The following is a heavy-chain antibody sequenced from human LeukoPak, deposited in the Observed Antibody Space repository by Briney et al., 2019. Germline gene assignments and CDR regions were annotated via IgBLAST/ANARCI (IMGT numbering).Heavy chain of an antibody. Sequence: SETLSLTCTVSGGSISSYYWSWIRQPPGKGLEWIGYIYYSGSTNYNPSLKSRVTISVDTSKNQFSLKLSSVTAADTSVYYCARGPQYYYDSSGPFDYWGQGTLVTVSS. CDR3: ARGPQYYYDSSGPFDY. CDR1: GGSISSYY. V-gene: IGHV4-59*01. J-gene: IGHJ4*02. CDR2: IYYSGST. D-gene: IGHD3-22*01.